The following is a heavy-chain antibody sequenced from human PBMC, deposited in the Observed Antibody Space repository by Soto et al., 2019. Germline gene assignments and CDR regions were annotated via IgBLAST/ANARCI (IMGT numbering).Heavy chain of an antibody. Sequence: PSETLSLTCPVSGGSISSSSYYWGWIRQPPGKGLEWIGSIYYSGSTYYNPSLKSRVTISVDTSKNQFSLKLSSVTAADTAVYYCACPVHSNYYYYYGMDVWGQGTTVTVSS. V-gene: IGHV4-39*01. J-gene: IGHJ6*02. CDR1: GGSISSSSYY. CDR3: ACPVHSNYYYYYGMDV. D-gene: IGHD4-4*01. CDR2: IYYSGST.